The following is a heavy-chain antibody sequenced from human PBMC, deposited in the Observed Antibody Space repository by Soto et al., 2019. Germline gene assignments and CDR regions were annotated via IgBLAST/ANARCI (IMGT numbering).Heavy chain of an antibody. CDR3: ESGHIQLWLEFDY. CDR1: GFTFSDYY. Sequence: PXESLRLSCAASGFTFSDYYMSWIRQAPGKGLEWVSYISSSGSTIYYADSVKGRFTISRDNAKNSLYLQMNSLRAEDTAVYYCESGHIQLWLEFDYWGQGTLVTVSS. J-gene: IGHJ4*02. D-gene: IGHD5-18*01. CDR2: ISSSGSTI. V-gene: IGHV3-11*01.